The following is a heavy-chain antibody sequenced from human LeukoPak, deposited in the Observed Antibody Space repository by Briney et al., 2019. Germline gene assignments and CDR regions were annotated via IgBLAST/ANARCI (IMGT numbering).Heavy chain of an antibody. CDR1: GGTFSSYA. CDR3: ASSSIAAGHDAFDI. J-gene: IGHJ3*02. CDR2: IIPIFGTA. D-gene: IGHD6-13*01. Sequence: ASVKVSCKASGGTFSSYAISWVRQAPGQGLEWMGGIIPIFGTANYAQKFQGRVTITTDESTSTAYMELSSLRSEDTAVYYCASSSIAAGHDAFDIWGQGTMVTVSS. V-gene: IGHV1-69*05.